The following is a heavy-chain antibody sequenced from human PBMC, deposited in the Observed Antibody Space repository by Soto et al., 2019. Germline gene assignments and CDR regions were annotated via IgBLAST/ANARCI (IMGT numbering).Heavy chain of an antibody. CDR3: ARGRDKWWEPPRCPDY. Sequence: QVQLVQSGAEVKKPGASVKVSCKASGYTFTNYDITWVRQATGQGLEWMGWMNPKSGNTGYAQRFQDRLTMTRDTAISTVYMELSSLRSDDTAVYYCARGRDKWWEPPRCPDYWGQGTLVTVSS. V-gene: IGHV1-8*02. D-gene: IGHD2-15*01. CDR1: GYTFTNYD. J-gene: IGHJ4*02. CDR2: MNPKSGNT.